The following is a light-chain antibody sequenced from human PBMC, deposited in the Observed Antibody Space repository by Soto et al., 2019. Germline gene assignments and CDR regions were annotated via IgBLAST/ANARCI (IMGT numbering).Light chain of an antibody. CDR2: DAS. CDR3: QQYNNWPRT. J-gene: IGKJ1*01. CDR1: QSVTTN. V-gene: IGKV3-15*01. Sequence: DIVMTQSPATLSVSPGERATLSCRASQSVTTNLAWYQQTPAQAPRLLIYDASTRATGIPARFSGSGSGTEFTLTISSLQSEDFAIYYCQQYNNWPRTFGQGTKGDIK.